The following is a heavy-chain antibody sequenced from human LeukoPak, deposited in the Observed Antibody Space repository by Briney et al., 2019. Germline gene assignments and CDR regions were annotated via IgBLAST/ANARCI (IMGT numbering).Heavy chain of an antibody. Sequence: ASVKVSCKASGYTFNDYYIHWVRQAPGQGLEWMGWINPNTGGTNYGQKFQGRVTMTRDTSISTAYMELSRLRSDDTALYYCARDWGASTLVEYWGQGTLVIVPS. V-gene: IGHV1-2*02. CDR1: GYTFNDYY. D-gene: IGHD2/OR15-2a*01. J-gene: IGHJ4*02. CDR3: ARDWGASTLVEY. CDR2: INPNTGGT.